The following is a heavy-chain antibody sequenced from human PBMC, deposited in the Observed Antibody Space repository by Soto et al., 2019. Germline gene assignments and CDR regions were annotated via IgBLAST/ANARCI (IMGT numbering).Heavy chain of an antibody. V-gene: IGHV3-21*01. CDR1: GFNSITFS. J-gene: IGHJ3*02. D-gene: IGHD2-15*01. CDR2: ISASRSSI. CDR3: VRAAYIRDAFDI. Sequence: DVQLVESGGGLVKPGGSLRHSCAASGFNSITFSMNWIRQDPGKGLGWVSSISASRSSIYYAESVKGRFTVSRDTAKNLLYLQMKRLTAEDTALCYFVRAAYIRDAFDIWGQGTTVTVSS.